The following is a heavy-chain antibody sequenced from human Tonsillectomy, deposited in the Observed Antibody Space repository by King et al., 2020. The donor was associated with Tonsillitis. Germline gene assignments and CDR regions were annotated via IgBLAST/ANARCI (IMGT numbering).Heavy chain of an antibody. Sequence: VQLVESGGGVVQHGRSLRLTCAVAGCTVRNHDMSCVRQAPGNGLEWLAVISYYVMKEYYAVSVKGRLSISSDNSKNTMFLQMNSLIPEDTAVYYCARAYGPRVELQFLDCWGQGALVTVSS. D-gene: IGHD1-26*01. CDR1: GCTVRNHD. V-gene: IGHV3-30*01. CDR3: ARAYGPRVELQFLDC. CDR2: ISYYVMKE. J-gene: IGHJ4*02.